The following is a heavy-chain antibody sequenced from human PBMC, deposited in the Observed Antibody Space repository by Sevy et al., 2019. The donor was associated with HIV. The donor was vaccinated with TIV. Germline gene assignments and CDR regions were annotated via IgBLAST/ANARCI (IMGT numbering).Heavy chain of an antibody. CDR3: TTYLGYCRSTSCHYYFDN. D-gene: IGHD2-2*03. CDR2: IRMKANSYAT. J-gene: IGHJ4*02. V-gene: IGHV3-73*01. Sequence: GGSLRLSCAASGFTFSGSALHWVRQASGKGLEWVGRIRMKANSYATAYAASVKGRFTISRDDSKNSAYLQMNSLKTADTAVYYCTTYLGYCRSTSCHYYFDNWGQGTLVTVSS. CDR1: GFTFSGSA.